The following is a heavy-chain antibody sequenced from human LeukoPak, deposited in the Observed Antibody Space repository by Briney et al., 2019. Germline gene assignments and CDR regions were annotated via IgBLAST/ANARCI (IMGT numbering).Heavy chain of an antibody. CDR3: AKPYGSGSKAQPFPD. Sequence: PGGSLRLSCAATGFTFSSYGMHWVRQAPGKGLEWVAFIRYDGSNKYYADSVKGRFTISRDNSKNTLYLQMNSLRAEDTAVYYCAKPYGSGSKAQPFPDWGQGTLVTVSS. V-gene: IGHV3-30*02. D-gene: IGHD3-10*01. J-gene: IGHJ4*02. CDR1: GFTFSSYG. CDR2: IRYDGSNK.